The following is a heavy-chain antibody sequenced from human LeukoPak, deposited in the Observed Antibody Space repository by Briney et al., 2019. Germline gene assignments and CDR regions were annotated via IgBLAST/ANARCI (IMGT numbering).Heavy chain of an antibody. D-gene: IGHD2-15*01. CDR1: GGSISSGGYS. J-gene: IGHJ4*02. CDR2: IYHSGST. Sequence: PSETLSLTCAVYGGSISSGGYSWSWIRQPPGKGLEWIGYIYHSGSTYYNPSLKSRVTISVDRSKNQFSLKLSSVTAADTAVYYCARGVLYCSGGSCYSGPLVYWGQGTLVTVSS. V-gene: IGHV4-30-2*01. CDR3: ARGVLYCSGGSCYSGPLVY.